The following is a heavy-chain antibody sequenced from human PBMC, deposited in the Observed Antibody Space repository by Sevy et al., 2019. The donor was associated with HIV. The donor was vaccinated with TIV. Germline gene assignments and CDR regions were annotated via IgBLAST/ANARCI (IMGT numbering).Heavy chain of an antibody. V-gene: IGHV4-59*02. CDR2: MHHSGST. CDR1: GASVSVYY. CDR3: AREDSGLGWDAFDI. D-gene: IGHD1-26*01. Sequence: SETLSLTCTVSGASVSVYYWSWIRQSPGKGLEWIAYMHHSGSTNYAPSLKSRVTISVDTSKNQFSLRLRSVTAADTAMYYCAREDSGLGWDAFDIWGKGTMVTVSS. J-gene: IGHJ3*02.